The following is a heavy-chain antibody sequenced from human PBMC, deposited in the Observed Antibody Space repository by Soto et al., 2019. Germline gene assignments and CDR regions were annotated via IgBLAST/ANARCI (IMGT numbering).Heavy chain of an antibody. CDR1: GGTLSDHG. D-gene: IGHD3-10*01. CDR3: ARGVYGSGNYYTGPSAFDI. Sequence: QVQLEQSGAEVKKPGSSVKVSCKASGGTLSDHGVAWLRQAPGQGLEWMGGTIPVVNTAKYAQKVQGRVTVTADKFTNIAYMELSSLRSEDTAFYFCARGVYGSGNYYTGPSAFDIWGQGTMVIVSS. J-gene: IGHJ3*02. CDR2: TIPVVNTA. V-gene: IGHV1-69*06.